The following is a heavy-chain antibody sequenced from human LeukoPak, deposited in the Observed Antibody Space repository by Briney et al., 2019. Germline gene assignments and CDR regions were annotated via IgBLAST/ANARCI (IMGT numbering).Heavy chain of an antibody. J-gene: IGHJ5*02. CDR1: GYTFTSYG. V-gene: IGHV1-18*01. CDR3: ARNCGGDCYTNWFDP. D-gene: IGHD2-21*02. Sequence: ASVKVSCKASGYTFTSYGISWVRQAPEQGLEWMGWISVYNGNTNYAQKLQGRVTMTTDTSTSTAYMELRSLRSDDTAVYYCARNCGGDCYTNWFDPWGQGTLVTVSS. CDR2: ISVYNGNT.